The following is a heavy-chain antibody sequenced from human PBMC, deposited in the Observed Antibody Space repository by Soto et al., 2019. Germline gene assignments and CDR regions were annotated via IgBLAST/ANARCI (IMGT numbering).Heavy chain of an antibody. J-gene: IGHJ5*02. V-gene: IGHV4-31*03. CDR1: GGSISSGNCY. D-gene: IGHD3-10*01. Sequence: QVQLRESGPGLVRPSQTLSLTCTVSGGSISSGNCYWTWIRQHPGKGLEWIGYIYNTGSTYYNPSLESRVTISVDTSKDQFSLKVRSVTAADTAVYYCARAPWLSGSYNWFAPWGQGTLVTVSS. CDR2: IYNTGST. CDR3: ARAPWLSGSYNWFAP.